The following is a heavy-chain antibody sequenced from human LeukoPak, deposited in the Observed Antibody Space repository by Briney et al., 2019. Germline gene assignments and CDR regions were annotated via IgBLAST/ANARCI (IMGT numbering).Heavy chain of an antibody. J-gene: IGHJ4*02. Sequence: PGGSLRLSCSASGFTFSSYAMHWVRQAPGKGLEYVSAIGPNGGSTYYTDSVKGRFSISRDNSKNTLYLQMSSLRAEDTAVYYCARGGSGSSYLVHIWGQGTLVTVSS. CDR1: GFTFSSYA. CDR2: IGPNGGST. V-gene: IGHV3-64D*06. CDR3: ARGGSGSSYLVHI. D-gene: IGHD1-26*01.